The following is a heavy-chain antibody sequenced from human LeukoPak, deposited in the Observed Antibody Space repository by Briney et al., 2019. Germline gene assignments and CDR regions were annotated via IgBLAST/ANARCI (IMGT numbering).Heavy chain of an antibody. CDR3: VKDFGRIRGTPDS. Sequence: GGSLRLSCSASGFVFGIYTMYWVRQAPGKGPEYVPTISGSGNGGSTYYAGSVKGRFTISRDDSKSILYLQMNGLRSEDTAVYYCVKDFGRIRGTPDSWGQGTLVTVSS. J-gene: IGHJ4*02. CDR1: GFVFGIYT. CDR2: ISGSGNGGST. V-gene: IGHV3-64D*06. D-gene: IGHD1-26*01.